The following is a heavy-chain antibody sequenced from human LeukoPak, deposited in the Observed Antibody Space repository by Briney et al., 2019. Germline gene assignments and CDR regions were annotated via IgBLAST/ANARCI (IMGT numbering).Heavy chain of an antibody. CDR3: ARMYYYGSGSRGYPDY. CDR2: IIPIFGIP. J-gene: IGHJ4*02. V-gene: IGHV1-69*01. D-gene: IGHD3-10*01. CDR1: GGTFRTFA. Sequence: GSSVKVSCKASGGTFRTFAISWVRQAPGRGLEWMGGIIPIFGIPDSAQKFQGRLTITADESTTTAYMELSSLRSDDTAVYYCARMYYYGSGSRGYPDYWGQGTLVTVSS.